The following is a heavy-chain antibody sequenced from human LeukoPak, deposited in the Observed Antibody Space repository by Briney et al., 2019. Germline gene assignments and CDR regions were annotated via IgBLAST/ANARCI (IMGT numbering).Heavy chain of an antibody. CDR1: GGTFSSYA. CDR3: ARDGSGGGGYFDY. CDR2: IIPIFGTA. J-gene: IGHJ4*02. Sequence: SVKVSCKASGGTFSSYAISWVRQAPGQGLEWMGGIIPIFGTANYAQKFQGRVIMTTDTSTSTAYMELMSLRSDDTAVFYCARDGSGGGGYFDYWGQGTLVIVSS. V-gene: IGHV1-69*05. D-gene: IGHD6-19*01.